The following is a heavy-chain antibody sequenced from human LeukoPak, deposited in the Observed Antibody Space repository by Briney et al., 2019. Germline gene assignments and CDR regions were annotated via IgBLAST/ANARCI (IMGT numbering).Heavy chain of an antibody. Sequence: PSETLSLTCTVSGGSISSSSYYWGWIRQPPGKGLEWIGSIYYSGSTYYSPSLKSRVTISVDTSKNQFSLKLSSVTAADTAVYYCATPYYDSSGYPLDYWGQGTLVTVSS. D-gene: IGHD3-22*01. CDR2: IYYSGST. CDR1: GGSISSSSYY. J-gene: IGHJ4*02. CDR3: ATPYYDSSGYPLDY. V-gene: IGHV4-39*01.